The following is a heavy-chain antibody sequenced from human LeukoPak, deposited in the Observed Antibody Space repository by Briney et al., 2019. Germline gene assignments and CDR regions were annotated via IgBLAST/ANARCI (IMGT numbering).Heavy chain of an antibody. CDR2: ISAYNGNT. CDR1: GYTFTSYG. D-gene: IGHD2-2*01. Sequence: ASVKVSCKASGYTFTSYGISWVRQAPGQGLEWMGWISAYNGNTNYAQKLQGRVTMTTDTSTSTAYMELRSLRSDDTAVYYFARDLGSIVVVPATVFDYWGQGTLVTVSS. CDR3: ARDLGSIVVVPATVFDY. J-gene: IGHJ4*02. V-gene: IGHV1-18*01.